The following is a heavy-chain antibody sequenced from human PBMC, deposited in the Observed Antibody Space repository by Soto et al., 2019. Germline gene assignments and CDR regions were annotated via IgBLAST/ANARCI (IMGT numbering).Heavy chain of an antibody. J-gene: IGHJ6*02. CDR2: IYYSGST. CDR1: GGSISSYY. V-gene: IGHV4-59*01. Sequence: PSETLSLTCTVSGGSISSYYWIWIRQPPGEGLEWIGYIYYSGSTNYNPSLKSRVTISVDTSKNQFSLKLSSVTAADTAVYYCARGYYDSSGYYYPGDYYGMDVWGQGTTVTVSS. CDR3: ARGYYDSSGYYYPGDYYGMDV. D-gene: IGHD3-22*01.